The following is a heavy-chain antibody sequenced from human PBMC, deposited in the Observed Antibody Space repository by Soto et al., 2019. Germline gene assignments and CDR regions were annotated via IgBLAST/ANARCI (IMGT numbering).Heavy chain of an antibody. Sequence: QVQLVQSGAEVKKPGSSVKVSCKASGGTFSSYAISWVRQAPGQGLEWMGGIIPIFGTANYAQKFQGRVTITADESTSTAYMELSRLRSEDTAVYYCARGSDYDSSGYYYSWFDPWGQGNLVTVSS. CDR3: ARGSDYDSSGYYYSWFDP. CDR2: IIPIFGTA. CDR1: GGTFSSYA. D-gene: IGHD3-22*01. V-gene: IGHV1-69*12. J-gene: IGHJ5*02.